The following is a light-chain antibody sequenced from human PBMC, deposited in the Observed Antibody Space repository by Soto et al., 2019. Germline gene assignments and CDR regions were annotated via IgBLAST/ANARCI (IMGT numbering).Light chain of an antibody. J-gene: IGKJ1*01. CDR2: KAS. CDR1: ESISTW. CDR3: QQYDSYSRT. V-gene: IGKV1-5*03. Sequence: DIQMTQSPSALSASVGDRVTITCRASESISTWLAWYQQKPGKAPKLLIYKASNLESGVPSRFSGSGSETELSLTISSLQPDDFETYYCQQYDSYSRTFGQGTKVDIK.